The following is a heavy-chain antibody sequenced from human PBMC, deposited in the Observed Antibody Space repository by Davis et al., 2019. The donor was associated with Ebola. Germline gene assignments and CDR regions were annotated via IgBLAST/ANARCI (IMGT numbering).Heavy chain of an antibody. Sequence: VKVSCKASDYTLTSYGINWVRQAPGQGLEWMGWISRNNGNTNYAQKFQGRVAMTTNTSANTASMELRSLISDDTAVYYCARANYDSSGQLYFDYWGQGTLVTVSS. CDR1: DYTLTSYG. D-gene: IGHD3-22*01. J-gene: IGHJ4*02. V-gene: IGHV1-18*01. CDR3: ARANYDSSGQLYFDY. CDR2: ISRNNGNT.